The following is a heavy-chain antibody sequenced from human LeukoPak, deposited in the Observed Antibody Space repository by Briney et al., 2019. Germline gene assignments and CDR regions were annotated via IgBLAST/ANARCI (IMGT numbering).Heavy chain of an antibody. CDR2: ISSSVTTV. D-gene: IGHD1-7*01. V-gene: IGHV3-11*04. Sequence: GGSLRLSCAASGFTFRDYYMAWIRQAPGKGLEWVSHISSSVTTVYYADSVRGRFTLSRDNAKNSVSLQMNSLRAEDTAVYYCARDSGTTGEVKFDPWGQGTLVTVSS. CDR3: ARDSGTTGEVKFDP. J-gene: IGHJ5*02. CDR1: GFTFRDYY.